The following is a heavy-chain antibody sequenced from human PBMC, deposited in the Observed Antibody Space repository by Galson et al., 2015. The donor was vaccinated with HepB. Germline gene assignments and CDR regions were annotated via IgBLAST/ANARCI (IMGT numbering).Heavy chain of an antibody. CDR2: ISYEGSNK. J-gene: IGHJ6*02. CDR1: GFIFSSYV. V-gene: IGHV3-30*18. D-gene: IGHD2-15*01. Sequence: SLRLSCAASGFIFSSYVMHWVRQAPGKGLEWVALISYEGSNKYYADSVKGRFTISRDNSKSTLYLQMNTLRDEDTAVYYCAKVGYSGGSWNSDYYGMDVWGQGTTVTVSS. CDR3: AKVGYSGGSWNSDYYGMDV.